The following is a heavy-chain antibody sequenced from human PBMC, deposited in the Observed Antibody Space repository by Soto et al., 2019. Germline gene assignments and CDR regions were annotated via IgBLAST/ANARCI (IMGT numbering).Heavy chain of an antibody. CDR3: ARFSECQLLSDAFDI. CDR2: IYYSGST. Sequence: SETLSVTCTVSCGSISSDYWSWIRQPPGKGLEWIGYIYYSGSTNYNPSLKSRVTISVDTSKNQFSLKLSSVTAADTAVYYCARFSECQLLSDAFDIWGQGTMVTVSS. V-gene: IGHV4-59*08. D-gene: IGHD2-2*01. J-gene: IGHJ3*02. CDR1: CGSISSDY.